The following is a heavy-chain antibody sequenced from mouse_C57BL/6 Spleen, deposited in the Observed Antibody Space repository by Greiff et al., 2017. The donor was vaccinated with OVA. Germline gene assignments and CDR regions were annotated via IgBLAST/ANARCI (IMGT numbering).Heavy chain of an antibody. CDR1: GYTFTSYW. V-gene: IGHV1-53*01. CDR3: ARSGQLRPAWVAY. CDR2: INPSNGGT. D-gene: IGHD3-2*02. Sequence: VQLQQPGTELVKPGASVKLSCKASGYTFTSYWMHWVKQRPGQGLEWIGNINPSNGGTNYNEKFKSKATLTVDKSSSTAYMQLSSRKSEDSAVYDWARSGQLRPAWVAYWGKGTRVTVSA. J-gene: IGHJ3*01.